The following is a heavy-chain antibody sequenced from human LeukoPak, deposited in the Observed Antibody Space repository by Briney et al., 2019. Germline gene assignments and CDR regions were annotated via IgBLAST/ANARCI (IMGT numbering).Heavy chain of an antibody. V-gene: IGHV1-2*02. J-gene: IGHJ5*02. CDR1: GYTFTGYY. CDR3: ARDQSSSWYRDWFDP. CDR2: INSNSGGT. Sequence: ASVKVSCKASGYTFTGYYMHWVRQAPGQGLEWMGWINSNSGGTNYAQKFQGRVTMTRDTSISTAYMELSRLRSDDTAVYYCARDQSSSWYRDWFDPWGQGTLVTVSS. D-gene: IGHD6-13*01.